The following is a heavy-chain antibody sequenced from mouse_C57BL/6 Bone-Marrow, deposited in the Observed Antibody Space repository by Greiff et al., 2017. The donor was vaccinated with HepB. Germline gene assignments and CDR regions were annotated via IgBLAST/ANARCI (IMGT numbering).Heavy chain of an antibody. V-gene: IGHV1-55*01. CDR2: IYPGSGST. J-gene: IGHJ3*01. D-gene: IGHD2-3*01. CDR1: GYTFTSYW. CDR3: ARGYDGYEGFAY. Sequence: QVQLQQSGAELVKPGASVKMSCKASGYTFTSYWITWVKQRPGQGLEWIGDIYPGSGSTNYNEKFKSKATLTVDKSSSTAYMQLSSLTSEDSAVYYCARGYDGYEGFAYWGQGTLVTVSA.